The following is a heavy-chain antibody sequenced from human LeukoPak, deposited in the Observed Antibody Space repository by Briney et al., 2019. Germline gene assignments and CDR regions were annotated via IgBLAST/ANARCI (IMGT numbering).Heavy chain of an antibody. CDR3: ARVSSYDILTGYPHD. CDR1: GGTFNNYA. V-gene: IGHV1-69*13. CDR2: IFPIFRTA. J-gene: IGHJ4*02. D-gene: IGHD3-9*01. Sequence: SVKVSCKASGGTFNNYAINWVRQAPGQGLEWMGGIFPIFRTAKYAQKFQGRVAVTADEFTSTAYMELSSLRSEDTAMYYCARVSSYDILTGYPHDWGQGTPVIVSS.